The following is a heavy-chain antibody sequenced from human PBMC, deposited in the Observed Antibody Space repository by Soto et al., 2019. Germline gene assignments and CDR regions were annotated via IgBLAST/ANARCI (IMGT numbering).Heavy chain of an antibody. CDR1: GFTFSSYG. CDR2: ISYDGSNK. D-gene: IGHD3-10*01. Sequence: QVQLVESGGGVVQPGRSLRLSCAASGFTFSSYGMHWVRQAPGKGLEWVAVISYDGSNKYYADSVKGRFTISRDNSKNTLYLQMNSPMAEDTAVYYCAKEGGYYYGSGGLDYWGQGTLVTVSS. CDR3: AKEGGYYYGSGGLDY. V-gene: IGHV3-30*18. J-gene: IGHJ4*02.